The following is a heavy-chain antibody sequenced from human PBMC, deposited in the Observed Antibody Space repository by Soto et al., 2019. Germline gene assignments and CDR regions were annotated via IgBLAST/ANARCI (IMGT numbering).Heavy chain of an antibody. Sequence: EVQLVETGGGLIQPGGSLRLSCAASGFTVSSAYMSWVRQAPGKGLEWVSVIYSGGSTYYADSLKGRFTISRDTSKNTFNLQMNCLRAEDTAVYYCARGGFAPFDYWGQGTMVTVSS. V-gene: IGHV3-53*02. J-gene: IGHJ4*02. CDR2: IYSGGST. CDR3: ARGGFAPFDY. CDR1: GFTVSSAY.